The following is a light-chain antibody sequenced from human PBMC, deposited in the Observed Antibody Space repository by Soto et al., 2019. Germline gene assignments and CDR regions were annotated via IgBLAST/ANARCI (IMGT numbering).Light chain of an antibody. V-gene: IGKV3D-20*01. J-gene: IGKJ5*01. CDR2: DAS. Sequence: EIVMTQSPATLSVSPGERATLSCGASERVSSSYVAWYQMKAGLAPRLLIHDASTRASGIPDRFRGSKSGTDFTLTIRGLEAEDAALYYCQQYGSSPITFGQGTRLEI. CDR1: ERVSSSY. CDR3: QQYGSSPIT.